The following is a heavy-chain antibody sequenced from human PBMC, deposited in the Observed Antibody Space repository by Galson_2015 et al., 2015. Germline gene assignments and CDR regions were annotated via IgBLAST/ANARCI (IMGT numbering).Heavy chain of an antibody. CDR1: GFTFDDYA. Sequence: SLRLSCAASGFTFDDYAMHWVRQAPGKGLEWVSVIYSGGSTYYADSVKGRFTISRDNSKNTLYLQMNSLRAEDTAVYYCARGRDGDYHFDYWGQGTLVTVSS. CDR2: IYSGGST. D-gene: IGHD4-17*01. J-gene: IGHJ4*02. V-gene: IGHV3-53*01. CDR3: ARGRDGDYHFDY.